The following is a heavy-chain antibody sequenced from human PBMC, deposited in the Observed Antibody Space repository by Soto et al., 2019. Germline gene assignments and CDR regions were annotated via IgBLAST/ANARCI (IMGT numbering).Heavy chain of an antibody. CDR1: GGTFSSYA. D-gene: IGHD6-6*01. J-gene: IGHJ5*02. CDR3: ARVIWGAARPVRENWFDP. Sequence: SVKVSCKASGGTFSSYAISWVRQAPGQGLEWMGGIIPIFGTANYAQKFQGRVTITADKSTSTAYMELSSLRSEDTAVYYCARVIWGAARPVRENWFDPWGQGTLVTVSS. V-gene: IGHV1-69*06. CDR2: IIPIFGTA.